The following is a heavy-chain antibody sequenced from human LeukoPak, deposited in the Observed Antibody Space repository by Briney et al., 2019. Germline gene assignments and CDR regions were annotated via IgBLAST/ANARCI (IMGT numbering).Heavy chain of an antibody. V-gene: IGHV1-69*05. D-gene: IGHD3-3*01. J-gene: IGHJ4*02. Sequence: SVKVSCKASGGTFSSYAISWVRQAPGQGLEWMGGIIPIFGTANYAQKFQGRVTITTDEPTSTAYMELSSLRSEDTAVYYCASGYYDFWSGRIGYYFDYWGQGTLVTVSS. CDR1: GGTFSSYA. CDR3: ASGYYDFWSGRIGYYFDY. CDR2: IIPIFGTA.